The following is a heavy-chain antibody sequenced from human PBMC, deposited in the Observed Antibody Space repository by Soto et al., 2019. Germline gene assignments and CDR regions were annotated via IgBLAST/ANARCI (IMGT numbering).Heavy chain of an antibody. V-gene: IGHV1-18*01. Sequence: QVQLVQSGGEVKKPGASVKVSCKTSGYTFTGYGISWVRQAPGQGPEWMGWISPYNGNTKYAQSFQGRVTMTTDTSTSTAYMDLRRLRSDDTAVYYCARDYHDSSGFSYAGYWGQGNLVNVSS. D-gene: IGHD3-22*01. J-gene: IGHJ4*02. CDR1: GYTFTGYG. CDR3: ARDYHDSSGFSYAGY. CDR2: ISPYNGNT.